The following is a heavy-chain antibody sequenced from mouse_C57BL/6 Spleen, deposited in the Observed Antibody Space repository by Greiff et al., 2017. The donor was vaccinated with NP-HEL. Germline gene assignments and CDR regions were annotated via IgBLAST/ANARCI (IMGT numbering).Heavy chain of an antibody. D-gene: IGHD2-4*01. V-gene: IGHV5-17*01. CDR1: GFTFSDYG. CDR2: ISSGSSTI. J-gene: IGHJ2*01. CDR3: ARDYDYDVDY. Sequence: VQLKESGGGLVEPGGSLKLSCAASGFTFSDYGMHWVRQAPEKGLEWVAYISSGSSTIYYADTVKGRFTISSDNAKNTLFLQMTSLRSEDTAMYYCARDYDYDVDYWGKGTTLTVSS.